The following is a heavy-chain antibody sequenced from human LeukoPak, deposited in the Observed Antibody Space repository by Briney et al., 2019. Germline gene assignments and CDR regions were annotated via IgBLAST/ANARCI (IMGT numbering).Heavy chain of an antibody. CDR2: IKRDGREK. Sequence: GGSLRLSCAASGFTLSSYWMSWVRQAPGKGLEWVANIKRDGREKYYVASVKGRFTISRDNAKNSLYLQMNSLRVEDTAVYYCVRDDGAVKPYWGQGTLVTVSS. CDR1: GFTLSSYW. CDR3: VRDDGAVKPY. V-gene: IGHV3-7*01. J-gene: IGHJ4*02. D-gene: IGHD6-19*01.